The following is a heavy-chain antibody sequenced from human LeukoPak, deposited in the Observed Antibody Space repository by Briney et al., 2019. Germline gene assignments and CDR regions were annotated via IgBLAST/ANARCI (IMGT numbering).Heavy chain of an antibody. CDR2: IYYSGST. CDR1: GGSISSYY. CDR3: ARLAVVVPAAKDYYYMDV. J-gene: IGHJ6*03. Sequence: SSETLSLTCTVSGGSISSYYWSWIRQPPGKGLEWIGYIYYSGSTNYNPSLKSRVTISVDTSKNQFSLKLSSVTAADTAVYYCARLAVVVPAAKDYYYMDVWAKGPRSPSP. D-gene: IGHD2-2*01. V-gene: IGHV4-59*01.